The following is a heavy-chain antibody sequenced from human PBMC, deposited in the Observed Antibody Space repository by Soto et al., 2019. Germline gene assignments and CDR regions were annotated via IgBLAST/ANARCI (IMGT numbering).Heavy chain of an antibody. Sequence: ASVKVSCMASGYTFTSYGIHWVRQAPGQRLEWMGWINAANGDTKYSPKFQGRVTITRDTSASTAYMELSSLRSEDTAVYYCVRRHVSTTGIDWCEPWGQETLVTVSS. CDR1: GYTFTSYG. D-gene: IGHD1-1*01. V-gene: IGHV1-3*01. CDR3: VRRHVSTTGIDWCEP. J-gene: IGHJ5*02. CDR2: INAANGDT.